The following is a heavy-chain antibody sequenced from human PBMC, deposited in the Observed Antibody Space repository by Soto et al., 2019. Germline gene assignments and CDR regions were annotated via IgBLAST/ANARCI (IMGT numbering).Heavy chain of an antibody. CDR1: GGSISSYY. J-gene: IGHJ4*02. CDR2: IYYSGST. CDR3: ARVVSTAAGPGTLTYYFDY. V-gene: IGHV4-59*12. D-gene: IGHD6-13*01. Sequence: LSLTCTVSGGSISSYYWSWIRQPPGKGLEWIGYIYYSGSTNYNPSLKSRVTISVDTSKNQFSLKLSSVTAADTAVYYCARVVSTAAGPGTLTYYFDYWGQGTLVTVSS.